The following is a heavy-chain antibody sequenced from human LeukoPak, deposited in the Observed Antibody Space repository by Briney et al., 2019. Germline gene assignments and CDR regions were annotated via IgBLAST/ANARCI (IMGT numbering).Heavy chain of an antibody. J-gene: IGHJ4*02. CDR1: TFTFNNYA. Sequence: PAGSLRLSCSASTFTFNNYAMTWVPQAPGKGLEWVSAVTGRFTISTDNLQNTLYLQMTSLRTADTTVYYCAKDDYDSVNSYQIVLWGEGALVTDSS. D-gene: IGHD3-3*01. V-gene: IGHV3-23*01. CDR3: AKDDYDSVNSYQIVL.